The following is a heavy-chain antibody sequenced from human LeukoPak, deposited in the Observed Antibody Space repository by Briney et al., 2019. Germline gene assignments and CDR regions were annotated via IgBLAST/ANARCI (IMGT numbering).Heavy chain of an antibody. J-gene: IGHJ3*02. CDR3: ARGRGYYYRDAFDI. D-gene: IGHD3-22*01. Sequence: PSETLSLTYAVYGGSFSGYYWSWIRQPPGKGLEWIGEINHSGSTNYNPSLKSRVTISVDTSKNQFSLKLSSVTAADTAVYYCARGRGYYYRDAFDIWGQGTMVTVSS. V-gene: IGHV4-34*01. CDR2: INHSGST. CDR1: GGSFSGYY.